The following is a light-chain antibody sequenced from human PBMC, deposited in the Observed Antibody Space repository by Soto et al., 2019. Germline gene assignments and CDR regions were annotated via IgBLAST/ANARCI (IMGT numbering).Light chain of an antibody. CDR2: TAS. Sequence: DIQLTQSPDTLSVSPGERAILSCLASQNVDNDLAWYQQKPGKAPKVLIYTASTLESGVPLRFSGSGSGTEFTLTISSLQPEDVATYYCQHYNIYSWTFGQGTKVDIK. CDR3: QHYNIYSWT. CDR1: QNVDND. J-gene: IGKJ1*01. V-gene: IGKV1-5*03.